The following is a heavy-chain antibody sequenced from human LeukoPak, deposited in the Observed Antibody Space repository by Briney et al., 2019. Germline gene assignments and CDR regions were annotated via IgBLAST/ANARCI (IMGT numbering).Heavy chain of an antibody. J-gene: IGHJ5*02. V-gene: IGHV4-4*07. CDR3: ARVILTGYYIHNWFDP. Sequence: PSETLSLTCTVSGGSISSYYWSWIRQPAGKGLEWIGRIYTSGSTNYNPSLKSRVTMSVDTPKNQFSLKLSSVTAADTAVYFCARVILTGYYIHNWFDPWGQGTLVTVSS. CDR2: IYTSGST. CDR1: GGSISSYY. D-gene: IGHD3-9*01.